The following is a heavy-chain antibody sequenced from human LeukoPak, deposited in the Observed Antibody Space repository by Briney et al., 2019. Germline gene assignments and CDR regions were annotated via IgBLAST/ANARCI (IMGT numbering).Heavy chain of an antibody. CDR3: ARSWAMVSADDY. V-gene: IGHV1-69*15. Sequence: ASVKVSCKASGGTFSSYATSWVRQAPGQGVEWMGRIIPIFGTANYAQKFQGRVTITADESTSTAYMELRSLRSDDTAVYYCARSWAMVSADDYWGQGTLVTVSS. CDR2: IIPIFGTA. CDR1: GGTFSSYA. J-gene: IGHJ4*02. D-gene: IGHD5-18*01.